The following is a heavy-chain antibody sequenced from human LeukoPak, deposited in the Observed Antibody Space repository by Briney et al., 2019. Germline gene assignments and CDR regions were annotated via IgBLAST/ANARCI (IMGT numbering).Heavy chain of an antibody. V-gene: IGHV3-74*01. CDR1: GFTFSSYW. Sequence: GGSLRLSCAASGFTFSSYWMHWVRQAPGKGLVWVSRIKSDGSITTYADSVKGRFTISRDNAKNTLYQQMNSLRAEDTAVYYCARDPFYGDADLDSWGQGTLVTVSS. CDR3: ARDPFYGDADLDS. D-gene: IGHD4-17*01. CDR2: IKSDGSIT. J-gene: IGHJ4*02.